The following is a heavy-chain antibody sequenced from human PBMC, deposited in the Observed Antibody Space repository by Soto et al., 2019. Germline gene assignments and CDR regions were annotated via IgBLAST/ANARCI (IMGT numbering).Heavy chain of an antibody. Sequence: QVQLVQSGAEVKKPGASVKVSCKASGYTFTSYAMHWVRQAPGQRLEWMGWINAGNGNTKYSQKFQGRVTITRDTSXSXDYMELSSLRSEDTAVYYCARDRSVTREYYYYGMDVWGQGTTVTVSS. V-gene: IGHV1-3*01. CDR1: GYTFTSYA. CDR3: ARDRSVTREYYYYGMDV. J-gene: IGHJ6*02. D-gene: IGHD4-17*01. CDR2: INAGNGNT.